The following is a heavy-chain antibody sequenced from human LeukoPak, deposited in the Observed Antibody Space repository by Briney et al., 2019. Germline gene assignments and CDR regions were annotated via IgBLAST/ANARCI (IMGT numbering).Heavy chain of an antibody. CDR1: RFTLSTYW. V-gene: IGHV3-7*04. D-gene: IGHD2/OR15-2a*01. CDR2: IKQDGSQE. CDR3: GRGVPYFSGGGPHYSDY. J-gene: IGHJ4*02. Sequence: GGSLRLSCAASRFTLSTYWMSWVRQAPGKGLEWVAHIKQDGSQEYYVDSVKGRFTISRDSAKNSLYLQMNSLRAEDTAVYYCGRGVPYFSGGGPHYSDYGGREPLVPVSS.